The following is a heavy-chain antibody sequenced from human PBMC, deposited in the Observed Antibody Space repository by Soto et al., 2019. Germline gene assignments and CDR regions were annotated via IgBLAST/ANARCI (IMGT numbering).Heavy chain of an antibody. CDR3: AHTRGFISREALYNCFDP. D-gene: IGHD3-10*01. Sequence: QITLKESGLKLVKPTQALTMTCTISGFSLTTSGVGVGWIRQPPGKALESLALIFWDGGKRYRRSLDSWPTITKDTSKNLVVLSMTNMDPVDTSTYFCAHTRGFISREALYNCFDPWGQGSLVTVSP. J-gene: IGHJ5*02. CDR2: IFWDGGK. V-gene: IGHV2-5*02. CDR1: GFSLTTSGVG.